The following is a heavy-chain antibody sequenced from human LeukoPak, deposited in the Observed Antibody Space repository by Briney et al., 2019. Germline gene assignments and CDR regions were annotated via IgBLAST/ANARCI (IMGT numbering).Heavy chain of an antibody. CDR3: ARDLYSSSSGFDY. D-gene: IGHD6-6*01. CDR2: IYYSGST. CDR1: GDSINSDC. V-gene: IGHV4-59*01. J-gene: IGHJ4*02. Sequence: PSETLSLTCTVSGDSINSDCWSWIRQPPGKGLEWIGYIYYSGSTNYNPSLKSRVTISVDTSKNQFSLKLSSVTAADTAVYYCARDLYSSSSGFDYWGQGTLVTVSS.